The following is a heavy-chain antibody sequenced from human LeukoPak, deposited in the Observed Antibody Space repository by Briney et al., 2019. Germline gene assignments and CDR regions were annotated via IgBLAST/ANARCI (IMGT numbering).Heavy chain of an antibody. D-gene: IGHD6-19*01. CDR1: GGSISSGGYY. CDR3: ARFGSGWHYFDY. CDR2: IYHSGST. Sequence: SSETLSLTCTVSGGSISSGGYYWSWIRQPPGKGLEWIGYIYHSGSTYYNPSLKSRVTISVDRSKNQFSLKLSSVTAADTAVYYCARFGSGWHYFDYWGQGTLVTVSS. V-gene: IGHV4-30-2*01. J-gene: IGHJ4*02.